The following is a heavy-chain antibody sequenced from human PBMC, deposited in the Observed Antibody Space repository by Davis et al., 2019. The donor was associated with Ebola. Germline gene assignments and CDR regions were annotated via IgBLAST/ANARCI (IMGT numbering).Heavy chain of an antibody. V-gene: IGHV3-23*01. D-gene: IGHD1/OR15-1a*01. CDR1: GFTFSSYA. CDR2: ISGSGDST. J-gene: IGHJ4*02. CDR3: AKRAELNNGCFDF. Sequence: GGSLRLSCAASGFTFSSYAMHWVRQAPGEGLEWVSAISGSGDSTYYADSVKGRFTISRDNSKNTLYLQMNSLRAEDTAVYYCAKRAELNNGCFDFWGQGTLVIVSS.